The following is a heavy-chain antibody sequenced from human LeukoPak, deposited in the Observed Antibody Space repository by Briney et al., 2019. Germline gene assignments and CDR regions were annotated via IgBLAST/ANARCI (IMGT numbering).Heavy chain of an antibody. CDR2: INTNTGNP. J-gene: IGHJ4*02. D-gene: IGHD2-2*01. CDR1: GYTFTSYA. V-gene: IGHV7-4-1*02. Sequence: ASVKVSCKASGYTFTSYAMNWVRQAPGQGLEWMGWINTNTGNPTYAQGFTGRFVFSLDTSVSTAYLQISRLKAEDTAVYYCARVFLGYCSSTSCYPSDYWGQGTLVTVPS. CDR3: ARVFLGYCSSTSCYPSDY.